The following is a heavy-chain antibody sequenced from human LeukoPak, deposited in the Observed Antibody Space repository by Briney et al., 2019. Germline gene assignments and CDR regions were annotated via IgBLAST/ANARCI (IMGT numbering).Heavy chain of an antibody. CDR1: GFTFTNYA. CDR2: ISYDGSNE. V-gene: IGHV3-30-3*01. Sequence: GGSLRLSCAASGFTFTNYAMHWVRQAPGKGLEWVAVISYDGSNEYYPDSVQGRLTISRDNSKNALYLQMNSLTTEDTAVYYCARGDYGTYGYFQHGGQGTLVTVSS. J-gene: IGHJ1*01. D-gene: IGHD4-17*01. CDR3: ARGDYGTYGYFQH.